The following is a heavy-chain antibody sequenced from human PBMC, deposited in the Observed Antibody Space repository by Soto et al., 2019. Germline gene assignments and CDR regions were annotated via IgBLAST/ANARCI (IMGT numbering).Heavy chain of an antibody. CDR2: ISDSGPKT. CDR3: VKKKGVRDADLQYFFDS. V-gene: IGHV3-23*01. CDR1: GFAFCTYA. D-gene: IGHD3-16*01. J-gene: IGHJ4*02. Sequence: PVGALRLSCVASGFAFCTYARNWVRQIPGEGLEWVASISDSGPKTYYADSVRGRVTIYRDNSMNTVSLQMNNLRAEDTAVYYCVKKKGVRDADLQYFFDSWGQGSLVTVSS.